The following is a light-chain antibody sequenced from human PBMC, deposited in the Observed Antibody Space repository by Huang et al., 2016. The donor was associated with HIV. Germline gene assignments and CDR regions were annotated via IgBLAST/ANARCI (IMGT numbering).Light chain of an antibody. CDR3: QKSYGPLV. CDR1: QSIGNS. V-gene: IGKV1-39*01. CDR2: AAS. J-gene: IGKJ2*01. Sequence: DIQMTQSPSSLSASVGDRITITCRASQSIGNSLNWYQQKAGKAPSLLISAASNCRSWVPARFSGGGSGTDFTLTISSLQPEDCATYCGQKSYGPLVFGQETKLEIK.